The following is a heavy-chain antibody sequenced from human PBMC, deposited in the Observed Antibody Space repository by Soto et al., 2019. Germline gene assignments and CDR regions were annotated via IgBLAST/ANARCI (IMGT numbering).Heavy chain of an antibody. Sequence: ASVKVSCKASGYTFASYDINWVRQATGQGLEWMGWMNPNSGNTGYAQKFQGRVTMTRNTSISTAYMELSSLRSEDTAVYYCARSRIAVAGIFDYWGQGTLVTVSS. V-gene: IGHV1-8*01. D-gene: IGHD6-19*01. CDR2: MNPNSGNT. J-gene: IGHJ4*02. CDR1: GYTFASYD. CDR3: ARSRIAVAGIFDY.